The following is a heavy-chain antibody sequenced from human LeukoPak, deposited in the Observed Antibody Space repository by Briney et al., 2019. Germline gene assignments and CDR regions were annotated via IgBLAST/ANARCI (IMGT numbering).Heavy chain of an antibody. V-gene: IGHV3-23*01. CDR3: ARDNYDSSGFT. J-gene: IGHJ4*02. CDR1: GFTFSSYA. Sequence: GGSLRLSCAASGFTFSSYAMSWVRQAPGKGLEGVSGISGSGGSTYYADSVKGRFTISRDNSRNTLYLQMNSLRAEDTALYYCARDNYDSSGFTWGQGTLVTVSS. CDR2: ISGSGGST. D-gene: IGHD3-22*01.